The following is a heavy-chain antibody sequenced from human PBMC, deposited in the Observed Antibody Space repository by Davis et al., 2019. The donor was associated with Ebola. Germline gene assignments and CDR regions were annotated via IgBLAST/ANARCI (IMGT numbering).Heavy chain of an antibody. CDR2: IYPGDADT. D-gene: IGHD6-19*01. Sequence: GESLKISCKGSGYSFTSYWIGWVRQMPGKGLEWMGIIYPGDADTRYSPSFQGQVTISADSSISTAYLQWSSLKASDTAMYYCVRQAVAGTYYYYGMDVWGQGTTVTVSS. J-gene: IGHJ6*02. V-gene: IGHV5-51*01. CDR1: GYSFTSYW. CDR3: VRQAVAGTYYYYGMDV.